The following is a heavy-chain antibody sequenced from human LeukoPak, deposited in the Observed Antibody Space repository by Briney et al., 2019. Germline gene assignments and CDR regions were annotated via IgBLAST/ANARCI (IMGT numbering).Heavy chain of an antibody. Sequence: PSETLSLTCAVYGGSFSGYYWSWIRQPPGKGLEWIGEINHSGSTNYNPSLKSRVTISVDTSKNQFSLKLSSVTAADTAVYYCASRSTIYYYYGMDVWGQGTTVTVS. CDR3: ASRSTIYYYYGMDV. J-gene: IGHJ6*02. CDR2: INHSGST. D-gene: IGHD3-3*01. V-gene: IGHV4-34*01. CDR1: GGSFSGYY.